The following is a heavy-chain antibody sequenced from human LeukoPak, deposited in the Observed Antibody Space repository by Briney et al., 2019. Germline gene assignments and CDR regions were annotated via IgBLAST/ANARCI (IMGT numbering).Heavy chain of an antibody. Sequence: GESLKISCKVSGYRFTSYWIGWVRQMPGKGLEWMGIIYPGDSDTRYSPYFQSQVTISADKSISTAYLQWSSLKASDTAMYYCARLSGYSSSSSFDYWGQGTLVTVSS. CDR1: GYRFTSYW. J-gene: IGHJ4*02. D-gene: IGHD6-6*01. CDR3: ARLSGYSSSSSFDY. V-gene: IGHV5-51*01. CDR2: IYPGDSDT.